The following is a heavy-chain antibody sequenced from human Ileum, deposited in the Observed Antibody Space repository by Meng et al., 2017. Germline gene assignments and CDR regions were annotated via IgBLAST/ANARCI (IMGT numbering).Heavy chain of an antibody. V-gene: IGHV3-23*01. J-gene: IGHJ4*02. CDR1: GYTFSNFE. CDR2: ISSSGRSI. Sequence: GESLKISCAASGYTFSNFEINWVRQAPGKGPEWLSYISSSGRSIYYADSVKGRFTISRDNSKNTLYLQMNSLRAEDTAVYYCANRGLTSDYMYYFDYWGQGTLVTVSS. D-gene: IGHD3-9*01. CDR3: ANRGLTSDYMYYFDY.